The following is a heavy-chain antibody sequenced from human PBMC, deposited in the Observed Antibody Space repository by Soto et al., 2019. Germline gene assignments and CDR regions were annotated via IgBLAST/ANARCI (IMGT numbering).Heavy chain of an antibody. V-gene: IGHV1-69*13. D-gene: IGHD6-13*01. CDR3: ASVPQKYSSSWAP. CDR2: IIPIFGTA. J-gene: IGHJ5*02. Sequence: SVKVSCKASGGTFSSYAISWVRQAPGQGLEWMGGIIPIFGTANYAQKFQGRVTITADESTSTAYMELSSLRSEDTAVYSCASVPQKYSSSWAPWGQGTLVTVSS. CDR1: GGTFSSYA.